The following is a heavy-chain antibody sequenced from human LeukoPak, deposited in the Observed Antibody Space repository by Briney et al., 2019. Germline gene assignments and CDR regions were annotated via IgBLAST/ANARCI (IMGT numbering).Heavy chain of an antibody. V-gene: IGHV1-18*01. CDR1: GYTFTSYG. J-gene: IGHJ6*02. CDR3: ARIPGTTYYYYGMDV. CDR2: ISAYNGNT. Sequence: ASVKVSCKASGYTFTSYGISWVRQAPGQGLEWMGWISAYNGNTNYAQKLQGRVTMTTDTSTSTAYMELRSLRSDDTAVYYCARIPGTTYYYYGMDVWGQGTTVTVSS. D-gene: IGHD1-20*01.